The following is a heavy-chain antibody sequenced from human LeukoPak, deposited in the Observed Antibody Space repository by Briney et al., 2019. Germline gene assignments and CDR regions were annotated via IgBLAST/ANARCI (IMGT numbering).Heavy chain of an antibody. Sequence: PGGSLRLSCAASGFTFSSFGMNWVRQAPGKGLEWISYISSTSSTIYYADSVKGRFTISRDSAKNSLYLQMNSLRAEDTAVYYCARHYSGAYGLGYWGQGTGLPVSS. V-gene: IGHV3-48*01. D-gene: IGHD1-26*01. J-gene: IGHJ4*02. CDR1: GFTFSSFG. CDR3: ARHYSGAYGLGY. CDR2: ISSTSSTI.